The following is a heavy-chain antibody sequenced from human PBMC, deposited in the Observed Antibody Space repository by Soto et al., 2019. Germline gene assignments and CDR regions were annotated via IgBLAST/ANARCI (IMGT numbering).Heavy chain of an antibody. D-gene: IGHD6-19*01. CDR3: ARDRIRQWLPFY. Sequence: ASVKVSCKASGYTFTSHDINWVRQAPGQGLEWMGWMNANSGNTGYAQKFQGRVTMTTDTSTSTAYMELRSLRSDDTAVYYCARDRIRQWLPFYWGQGTLVTVSS. V-gene: IGHV1-8*01. J-gene: IGHJ4*02. CDR2: MNANSGNT. CDR1: GYTFTSHD.